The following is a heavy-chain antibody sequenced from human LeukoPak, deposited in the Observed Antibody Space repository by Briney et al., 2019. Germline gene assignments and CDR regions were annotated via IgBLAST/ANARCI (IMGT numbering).Heavy chain of an antibody. CDR1: GYTFTVYY. V-gene: IGHV1-2*02. CDR3: ARSDSSSEAYFDY. CDR2: INPNSGDT. D-gene: IGHD3-22*01. J-gene: IGHJ4*02. Sequence: GASVKVSCKASGYTFTVYYIHWLRQAPGQGLEWMGWINPNSGDTSYADKFQGRVTMTRDMFISTAYMELSRLRSDDTAVYYCARSDSSSEAYFDYWGQATLVTVSS.